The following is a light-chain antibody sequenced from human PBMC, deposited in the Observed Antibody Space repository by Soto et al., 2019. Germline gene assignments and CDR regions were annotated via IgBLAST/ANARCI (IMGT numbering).Light chain of an antibody. CDR3: QQYNNWWT. Sequence: EIVMTQSPDTLSVSPGERATLSCRASQSVANSIAWYQQKPGQAPRLLIYSASTRATGIPARFSGSGSGTGFTLNISSLQSEDFAVYYCQQYNNWWTFGQGTKVEIK. CDR1: QSVANS. CDR2: SAS. V-gene: IGKV3-15*01. J-gene: IGKJ1*01.